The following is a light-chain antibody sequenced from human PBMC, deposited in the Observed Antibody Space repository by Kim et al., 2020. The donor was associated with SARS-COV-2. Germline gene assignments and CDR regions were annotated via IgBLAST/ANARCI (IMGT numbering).Light chain of an antibody. CDR2: RSN. J-gene: IGLJ2*01. CDR1: RSDIGSNT. V-gene: IGLV1-44*01. Sequence: QSVLTQPPSASGTPGQRVTISCSGSRSDIGSNTVIWYQQLPGTAPKLLIYRSNKRPSGVPARFSASKSGTSASLAISALQSEDEADYYCAAWYDSLNGDVVFGGGTQLTVL. CDR3: AAWYDSLNGDVV.